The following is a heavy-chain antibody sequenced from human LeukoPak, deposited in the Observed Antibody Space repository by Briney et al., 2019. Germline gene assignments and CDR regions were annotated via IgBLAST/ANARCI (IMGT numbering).Heavy chain of an antibody. Sequence: GASVKVSCKASGYTFTSYDINWLRQASGQGLEWMGWMNPNSGNTGYAQKFQGRFTMTWDTSITTAYMELSSLRSEDTAVYYCAREHRHQPDWGQGTLVTVSS. CDR1: GYTFTSYD. J-gene: IGHJ4*02. CDR3: AREHRHQPD. V-gene: IGHV1-8*01. CDR2: MNPNSGNT.